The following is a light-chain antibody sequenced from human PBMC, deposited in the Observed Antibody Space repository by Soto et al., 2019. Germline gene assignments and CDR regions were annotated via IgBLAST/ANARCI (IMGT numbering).Light chain of an antibody. CDR3: QQRSNWPPT. CDR2: DAS. CDR1: QSVSSY. V-gene: IGKV3-11*01. Sequence: DIVMTPSPGTLSLSPGERATLSCRASQSVSSYLAWYQQKPGQAPRLLIYDASNRATGIPARFSGSGSGTDFTLTISSLEPEDFAVYYCQQRSNWPPTFGQGTKVDI. J-gene: IGKJ1*01.